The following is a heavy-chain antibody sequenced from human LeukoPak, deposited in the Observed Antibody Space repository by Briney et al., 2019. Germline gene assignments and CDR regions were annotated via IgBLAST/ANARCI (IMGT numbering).Heavy chain of an antibody. V-gene: IGHV3-23*01. Sequence: GGSLRLSSAASGFTFSRYAMSWGRQAPGEGLEWVSAIRGDGATKFYADSVKGRFTVFRDNSKNTVYLQMNSLRAEDTAVYYCAKDQSRDYFRGADYWGQGTLVTVSS. D-gene: IGHD2/OR15-2a*01. CDR1: GFTFSRYA. J-gene: IGHJ4*02. CDR3: AKDQSRDYFRGADY. CDR2: IRGDGATK.